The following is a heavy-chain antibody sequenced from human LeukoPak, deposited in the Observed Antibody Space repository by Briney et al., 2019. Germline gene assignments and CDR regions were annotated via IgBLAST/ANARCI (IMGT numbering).Heavy chain of an antibody. CDR3: ARGYSGSYGRFDY. V-gene: IGHV4-59*01. CDR1: GGSISSYY. D-gene: IGHD1-26*01. J-gene: IGHJ4*02. Sequence: SETLSLTCTVSGGSISSYYWSWIRQPPGKGLEWMGYIYYSGSTSYNPSLKSRVTISVDTSKNQFSLKLSSVTAADTAVYYCARGYSGSYGRFDYWGQGTLVTVSS. CDR2: IYYSGST.